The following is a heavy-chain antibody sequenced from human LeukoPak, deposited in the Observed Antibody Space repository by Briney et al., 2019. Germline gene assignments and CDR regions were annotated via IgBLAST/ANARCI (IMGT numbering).Heavy chain of an antibody. CDR2: IYHSGST. J-gene: IGHJ4*02. V-gene: IGHV4-38-2*02. D-gene: IGHD6-13*01. CDR3: ARGRGRASSTWYVGFDY. CDR1: GGSISSYY. Sequence: SETLSLTCTVSGGSISSYYWSWIRQPPGKGLEWSGSIYHSGSTYYNPSLKSRVTISVDTSKNQFSLKLSSVTAADTAVYYCARGRGRASSTWYVGFDYWGQGILVTVSS.